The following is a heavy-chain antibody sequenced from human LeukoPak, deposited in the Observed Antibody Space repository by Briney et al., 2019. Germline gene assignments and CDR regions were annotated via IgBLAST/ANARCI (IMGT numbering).Heavy chain of an antibody. D-gene: IGHD3-3*01. CDR1: GFTFSSYG. Sequence: GGSLRLSCAASGFTFSSYGMHWVRQAPGKGLEWVAFIRYDGSNKYYADSVKGRFTISRDNSKNTLYLQMNSLRAEDTAVYYCAKDDDFWSGYLMDYWGQGTLVTVSS. CDR2: IRYDGSNK. J-gene: IGHJ4*02. CDR3: AKDDDFWSGYLMDY. V-gene: IGHV3-30*02.